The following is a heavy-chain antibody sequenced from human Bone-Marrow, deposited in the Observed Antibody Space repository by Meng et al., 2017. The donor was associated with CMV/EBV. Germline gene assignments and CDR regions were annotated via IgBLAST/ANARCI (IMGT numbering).Heavy chain of an antibody. CDR2: ISGSGGST. Sequence: GGSLRLSCAASGFTFSSYWMSWVRQAPGKGLEWVSTISGSGGSTYHADSVKGRFTISRDNSKNALYLQMNSLRAEDTAVYYCAKLQYYDFWSGYYSGWFDPWGQGTLVTVSS. CDR1: GFTFSSYW. CDR3: AKLQYYDFWSGYYSGWFDP. J-gene: IGHJ5*02. D-gene: IGHD3-3*01. V-gene: IGHV3-23*01.